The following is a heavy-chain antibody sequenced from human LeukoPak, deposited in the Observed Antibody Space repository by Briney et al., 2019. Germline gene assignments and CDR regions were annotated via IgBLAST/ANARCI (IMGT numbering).Heavy chain of an antibody. J-gene: IGHJ4*02. Sequence: SETLSLTCTVSGDSISSYYWSWIRQHPGKGLEWIGYIHSSGSTYYNPSLKSRVTISEDTSKNTFSLKLSSVTAADTAVYYCARAFSGDYAWLDYWGQGTLVTVSS. V-gene: IGHV4-59*06. CDR1: GDSISSYY. D-gene: IGHD4-17*01. CDR3: ARAFSGDYAWLDY. CDR2: IHSSGST.